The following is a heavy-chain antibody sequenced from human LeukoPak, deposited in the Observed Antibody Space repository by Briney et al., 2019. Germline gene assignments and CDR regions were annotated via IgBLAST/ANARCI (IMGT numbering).Heavy chain of an antibody. V-gene: IGHV3-21*01. J-gene: IGHJ4*02. CDR1: GFTFSSYS. D-gene: IGHD6-19*01. CDR3: AGVQVAVAATGFDY. CDR2: ISSSSSYI. Sequence: GGSLRLSCAASGFTFSSYSMNWVRQAPGKGLEWVSSISSSSSYIYYADSVKGRFTISRDNAKNSLYLQMNSLRAEDTAVYYCAGVQVAVAATGFDYWGQGTLVTVSS.